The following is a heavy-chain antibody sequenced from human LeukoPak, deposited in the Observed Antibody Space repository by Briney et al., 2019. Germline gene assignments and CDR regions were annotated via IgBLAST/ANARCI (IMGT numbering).Heavy chain of an antibody. J-gene: IGHJ5*02. Sequence: SETLSLTCSVSRDSIRSYYWSWVRQPPGKGLEWIGYGVYSGTTKYSPSLKSRVDISVDTSKNEVSLSLTSVTAADTAVYYCARVPRIEAGATGDWFDPWGQGTVVTVSS. CDR2: GVYSGTT. D-gene: IGHD6-13*01. CDR3: ARVPRIEAGATGDWFDP. V-gene: IGHV4-59*01. CDR1: RDSIRSYY.